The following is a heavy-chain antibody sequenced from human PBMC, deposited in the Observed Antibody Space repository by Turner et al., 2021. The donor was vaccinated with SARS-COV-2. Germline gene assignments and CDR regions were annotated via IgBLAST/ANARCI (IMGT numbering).Heavy chain of an antibody. D-gene: IGHD5-12*01. CDR1: GFTFSSYA. CDR2: IHVSGGTS. Sequence: EVQLLESGGGLVQPGGSLKLSCAASGFTFSSYAMSWVRQPPGKGLEWVSGIHVSGGTSYYADSVRGRFTISRDNSKNTLYLQMNSLRAEDTAVYYCAKDHEATRGHFDYWGQGTLITVSS. V-gene: IGHV3-23*01. CDR3: AKDHEATRGHFDY. J-gene: IGHJ4*02.